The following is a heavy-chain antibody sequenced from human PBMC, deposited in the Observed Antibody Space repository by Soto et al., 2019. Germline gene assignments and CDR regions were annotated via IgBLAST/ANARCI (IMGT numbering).Heavy chain of an antibody. V-gene: IGHV3-23*01. D-gene: IGHD3-22*01. Sequence: EVQLLESGGGLVQPGGSLRLSCAASGFTFSSYAMSWVRQAPGKGLEWVSAISGSGGSTYYADSVKGRFTISRDNSKNTLYLQMISLRAEDTAVYYCAKDIITDYYSSGYWVYWGQGTLVTVSS. CDR2: ISGSGGST. CDR1: GFTFSSYA. CDR3: AKDIITDYYSSGYWVY. J-gene: IGHJ4*02.